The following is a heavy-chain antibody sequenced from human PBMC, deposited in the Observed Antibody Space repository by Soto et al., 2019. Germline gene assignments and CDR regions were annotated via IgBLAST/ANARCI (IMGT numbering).Heavy chain of an antibody. CDR3: AKTRLDGSGSYYFDY. J-gene: IGHJ4*02. Sequence: LRLSCAASGFTFSSYAMSWVRQAPGKGLEWVSAISGSGGSTYYADSVKGRFTISRDNSKNTLYLQMNSLRAEDTAVYYCAKTRLDGSGSYYFDYWGQGTLVTVSS. CDR2: ISGSGGST. V-gene: IGHV3-23*01. CDR1: GFTFSSYA. D-gene: IGHD3-10*01.